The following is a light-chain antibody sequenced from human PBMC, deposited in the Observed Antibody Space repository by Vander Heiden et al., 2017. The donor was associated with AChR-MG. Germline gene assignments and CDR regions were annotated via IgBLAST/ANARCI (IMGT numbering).Light chain of an antibody. CDR3: SSYTSSSTVV. V-gene: IGLV2-14*01. CDR1: SSDVGGYNY. Sequence: PGQSITISCTGTSSDVGGYNYVSWYQQHPGKAPKLMIYEVSNRPSGVSNRFSGSKSGNTASLTIAGLQAEDEADYYCSSYTSSSTVVFGGGTKLTVL. CDR2: EVS. J-gene: IGLJ2*01.